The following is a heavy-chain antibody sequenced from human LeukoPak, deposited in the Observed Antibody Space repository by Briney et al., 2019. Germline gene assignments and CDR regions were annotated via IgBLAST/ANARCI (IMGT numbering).Heavy chain of an antibody. Sequence: GGSLRLSCAASGFTFSSYWMTWVRPAPGKGLEWVANMNEDGSEKYYVDSVTGRFTISRDNAKNSLYLQMNSLRAEDTAVYYCARDNYRRFDYWGQGTLVTVSS. CDR1: GFTFSSYW. CDR2: MNEDGSEK. CDR3: ARDNYRRFDY. J-gene: IGHJ4*02. D-gene: IGHD4-11*01. V-gene: IGHV3-7*01.